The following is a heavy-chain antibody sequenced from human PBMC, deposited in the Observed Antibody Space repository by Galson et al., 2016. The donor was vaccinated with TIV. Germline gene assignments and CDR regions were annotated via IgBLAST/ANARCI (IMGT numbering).Heavy chain of an antibody. V-gene: IGHV1-69*05. CDR3: ARVPQIYDYYMDV. J-gene: IGHJ6*03. CDR2: IIPLFGTV. CDR1: GDIFRSYG. Sequence: SVKVSCKASGDIFRSYGISWVRQAPGQGLEWMGAIIPLFGTVKYEQTFQGRLTITTDESTGTVYMELSSLTSEDTAIYSCARVPQIYDYYMDVWGKGTTVTVSS.